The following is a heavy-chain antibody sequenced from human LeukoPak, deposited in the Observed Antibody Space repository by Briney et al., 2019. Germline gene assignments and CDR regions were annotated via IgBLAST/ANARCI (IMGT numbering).Heavy chain of an antibody. D-gene: IGHD1-14*01. Sequence: PGGSLRLSCAGSGFTFSGYDMICIRQAPGKGLEWVAHMSSSSLKYTRYAESVKGRFTISRDNAKNTVYLEMDSLTTNDTALYYCARGGRNDLRSWFDPWGQGTLVTVSS. CDR1: GFTFSGYD. CDR2: MSSSSLK. V-gene: IGHV3-11*06. J-gene: IGHJ5*02. CDR3: ARGGRNDLRSWFDP.